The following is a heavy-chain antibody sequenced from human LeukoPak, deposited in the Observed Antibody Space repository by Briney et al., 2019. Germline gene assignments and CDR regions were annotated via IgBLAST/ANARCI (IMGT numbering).Heavy chain of an antibody. V-gene: IGHV4-59*08. Sequence: SETLSLTCTVSGGSISNYYWNWIRLSPGKGLEWIGYLHYSGSTNYNPSLESRVTISVDTSKNQISLKLGSVTAADTAVYYCARCRAAAATYWFDPWGQGTLVTVSS. J-gene: IGHJ5*02. CDR1: GGSISNYY. CDR2: LHYSGST. D-gene: IGHD6-13*01. CDR3: ARCRAAAATYWFDP.